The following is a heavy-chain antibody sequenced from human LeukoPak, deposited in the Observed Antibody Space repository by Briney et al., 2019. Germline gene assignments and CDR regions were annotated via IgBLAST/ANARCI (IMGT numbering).Heavy chain of an antibody. CDR2: INHSGST. D-gene: IGHD2-2*03. CDR3: ARGGVGYCSSTSCYDYYYYYMDV. Sequence: SETLSLTCAVYGGSFSGYYWSWIRQPPGKGLEWIGEINHSGSTNYNPSLKSRVTISVDTSKNQFSLKLSSVTAADTAVYYCARGGVGYCSSTSCYDYYYYYMDVWAKGPRSPSP. CDR1: GGSFSGYY. J-gene: IGHJ6*03. V-gene: IGHV4-34*01.